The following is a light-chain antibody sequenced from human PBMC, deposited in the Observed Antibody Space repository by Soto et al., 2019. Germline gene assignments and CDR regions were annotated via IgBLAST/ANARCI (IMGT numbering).Light chain of an antibody. Sequence: EIVLTQSPGTLSLSPGERATLSCRASQSVSNNYLAWYQQKPGQAPRLLIYGASNRATGIPDRFSGSGSGTDFTINISRLATEDFAVYYCQQYGSSGTFGQGTKVENK. J-gene: IGKJ1*01. CDR1: QSVSNNY. V-gene: IGKV3-20*01. CDR2: GAS. CDR3: QQYGSSGT.